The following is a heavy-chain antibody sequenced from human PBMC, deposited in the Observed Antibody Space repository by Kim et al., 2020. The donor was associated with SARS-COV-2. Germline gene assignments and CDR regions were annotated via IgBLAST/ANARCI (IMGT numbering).Heavy chain of an antibody. J-gene: IGHJ4*02. CDR3: ARWVEYYGSGSDFDY. CDR1: GFTFSSYG. V-gene: IGHV3-33*05. Sequence: GGSLRLSCAASGFTFSSYGMHWVRQAPGKGLEWVAVISYDGSNKYYADSVKGRFTISRDNSKNTLYLQMNSLRAEDTAVYYCARWVEYYGSGSDFDYWGQGALVTVSS. D-gene: IGHD3-10*01. CDR2: ISYDGSNK.